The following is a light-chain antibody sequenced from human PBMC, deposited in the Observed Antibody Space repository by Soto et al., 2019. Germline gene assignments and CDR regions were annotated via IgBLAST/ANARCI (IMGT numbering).Light chain of an antibody. V-gene: IGKV3D-15*01. CDR2: GAS. CDR1: QSVSSS. Sequence: EIVMTQSPATLSVSPGERATLSCRASQSVSSSLAWYQQKPGQAPRLLIYGASTRATGIPARFSGSGSGTEFNFTISSLQSEYFAVYYCQQYNNWPPLTFGGGTKVEIK. J-gene: IGKJ4*01. CDR3: QQYNNWPPLT.